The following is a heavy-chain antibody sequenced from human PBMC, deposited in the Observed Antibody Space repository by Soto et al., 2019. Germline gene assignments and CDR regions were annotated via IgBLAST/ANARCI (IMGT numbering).Heavy chain of an antibody. CDR1: GYAFTTYG. J-gene: IGHJ4*02. Sequence: QVHLVQPGAEVKKPGASVKVSCKGSGYAFTTYGITWVRQAPGQGLEWMGWISAHNGNTNYAQKLQGRVTVTRDTSTSTAYMELRSLRSDDTAVYYCARGRCGDYWGQGALVTVSS. V-gene: IGHV1-18*01. CDR3: ARGRCGDY. CDR2: ISAHNGNT.